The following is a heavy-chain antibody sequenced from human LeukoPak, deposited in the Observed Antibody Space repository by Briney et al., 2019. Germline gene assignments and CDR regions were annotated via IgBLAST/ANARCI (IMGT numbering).Heavy chain of an antibody. D-gene: IGHD6-13*01. Sequence: ASVKVSCKASGYTFTSYYLHWVRQAPGQGLEWMRIINPSGGSTTYAQKFQGRVTMTRDTSTSTVYMELSSLRSEDTAVYYCARDGSSRSSWYDAWGQGTLVTVSS. J-gene: IGHJ5*02. CDR3: ARDGSSRSSWYDA. V-gene: IGHV1-46*01. CDR2: INPSGGST. CDR1: GYTFTSYY.